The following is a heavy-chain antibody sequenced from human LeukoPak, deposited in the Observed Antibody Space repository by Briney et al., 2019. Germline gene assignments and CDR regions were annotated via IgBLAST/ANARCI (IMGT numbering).Heavy chain of an antibody. J-gene: IGHJ5*02. CDR1: GFTFSNFG. CDR2: IWYDGSNK. Sequence: GGSLRLSCEASGFTFSNFGMHWVRQAPGKGLGWVAVIWYDGSNKYYADSVKGRFTISRDNSKNTLYLQMNSLRAEDTAVYYCAKVHLTYQYDSGGDACKDRWGQGTLVTVSS. D-gene: IGHD3-22*01. CDR3: AKVHLTYQYDSGGDACKDR. V-gene: IGHV3-30*02.